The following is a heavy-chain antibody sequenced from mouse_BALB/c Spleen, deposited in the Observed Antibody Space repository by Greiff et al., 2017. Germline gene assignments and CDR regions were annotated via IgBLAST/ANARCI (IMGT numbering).Heavy chain of an antibody. D-gene: IGHD1-2*01. Sequence: VHVKQSGGGLVQPGGSLKLSCAASGFTFSSYGMSWVRQTPDKRLELVATINSNGGSTYYPDSVKGRFTISRDNAKKTLYLQMSILKSEDTAMYYCAREDYYGTTFAYWGQGTLVTVSA. CDR3: AREDYYGTTFAY. CDR1: GFTFSSYG. CDR2: INSNGGST. V-gene: IGHV5-6-3*01. J-gene: IGHJ3*01.